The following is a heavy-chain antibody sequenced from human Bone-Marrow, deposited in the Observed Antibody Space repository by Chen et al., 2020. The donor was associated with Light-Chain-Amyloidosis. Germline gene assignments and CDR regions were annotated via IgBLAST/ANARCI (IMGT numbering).Heavy chain of an antibody. CDR3: ARDATTWTHGFDP. CDR1: GFSVRSFW. CDR2: LNQDEAEK. V-gene: IGHV3-7*03. J-gene: IGHJ5*02. Sequence: EVQLVESGGGLVQPGGSLRLSGSASGFSVRSFWMSWVRQAPGKGPEWVANLNQDEAEKYYGASVRGRFTISRDNVKNSLYLQMNNLRAEDTAVYYCARDATTWTHGFDPWGQGTLVTVSS. D-gene: IGHD4-17*01.